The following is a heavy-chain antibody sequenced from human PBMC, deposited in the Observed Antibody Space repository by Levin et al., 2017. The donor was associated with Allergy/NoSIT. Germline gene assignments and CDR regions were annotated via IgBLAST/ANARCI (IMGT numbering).Heavy chain of an antibody. J-gene: IGHJ4*02. CDR2: ISGSGGST. V-gene: IGHV3-23*01. Sequence: GESLKISCAASGFTFSSYAMSWVRQAPGKGLEWVSAISGSGGSTYYADSVKGRFTISRDNSKNTLYLQMNSLRAEDTAVYYCAKDQGYSYGFVPPIYWGQGTLVTVSS. CDR3: AKDQGYSYGFVPPIY. CDR1: GFTFSSYA. D-gene: IGHD5-18*01.